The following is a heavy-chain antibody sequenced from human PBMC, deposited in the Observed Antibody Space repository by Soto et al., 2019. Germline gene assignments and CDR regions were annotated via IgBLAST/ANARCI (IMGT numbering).Heavy chain of an antibody. Sequence: GGSLRLSCAASGFTFSSYGMHWVRQAPGKGLEWVAVISYDGSNKYYADSVKGRFTISRDNSKNTLYLQMNSLRAEDTAVYYCAKYGGGSYYYYYGMDVWGQGTTVTVSS. V-gene: IGHV3-30*18. CDR2: ISYDGSNK. CDR3: AKYGGGSYYYYYGMDV. CDR1: GFTFSSYG. D-gene: IGHD1-26*01. J-gene: IGHJ6*02.